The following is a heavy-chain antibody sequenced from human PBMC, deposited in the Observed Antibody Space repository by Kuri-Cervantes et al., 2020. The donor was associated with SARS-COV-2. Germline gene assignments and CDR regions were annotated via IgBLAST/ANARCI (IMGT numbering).Heavy chain of an antibody. CDR2: IYSGGST. J-gene: IGHJ4*02. CDR1: GFTDSSNY. V-gene: IGHV3-53*01. Sequence: GESLKISCAASGFTDSSNYMSWVRQAPGKGLEWVSVIYSGGSTYYADSVKGRFTISRDNSKNTLYLQMNSLRAEDTAVYYCASIVTGDSSGYYWGQGTLVTVSS. CDR3: ASIVTGDSSGYY. D-gene: IGHD3-22*01.